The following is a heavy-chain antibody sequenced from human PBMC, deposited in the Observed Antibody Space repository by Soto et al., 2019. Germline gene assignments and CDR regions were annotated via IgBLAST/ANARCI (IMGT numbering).Heavy chain of an antibody. CDR3: AKGLINGRWYAED. Sequence: EVRLLESGGGWVHPGESLRLSCGASGFTFSTCVVTWVRQAPGKGLEWVSCISGSGTGTHYADSVKGRFTISRDNSKNTMYLQMNNLRVEDTGVYYCAKGLINGRWYAEDWGQGTLVTVSS. CDR1: GFTFSTCV. J-gene: IGHJ4*02. CDR2: ISGSGTGT. V-gene: IGHV3-23*01. D-gene: IGHD6-13*01.